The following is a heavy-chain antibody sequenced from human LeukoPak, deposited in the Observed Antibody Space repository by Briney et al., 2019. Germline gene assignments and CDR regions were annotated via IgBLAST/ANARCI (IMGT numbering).Heavy chain of an antibody. CDR3: AKIRLYGDYVRDAFDI. J-gene: IGHJ3*02. V-gene: IGHV3-23*01. CDR2: ISGSGGST. D-gene: IGHD4-17*01. Sequence: GGSLRLSCAASGFTFSSYAMSWVRQAPGKGLEWVSAISGSGGSTYYADSVKGRFTISRDNSKNTLYLQMNSLRAEDTAVYYCAKIRLYGDYVRDAFDIWGQGTMVTVSS. CDR1: GFTFSSYA.